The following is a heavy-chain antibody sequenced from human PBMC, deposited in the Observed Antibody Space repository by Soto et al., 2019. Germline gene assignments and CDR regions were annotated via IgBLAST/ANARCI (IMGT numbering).Heavy chain of an antibody. Sequence: SETLSLTCTVSGGSISSYYWSWIRQPPGKGLEWIGYIYYSGSTNYNPSLKSRVTISVDTSKNQFSLKLSSVTAADTAVYYCARVGTGTGKSYYYYYMDVWGQRTTVTVSS. V-gene: IGHV4-59*01. J-gene: IGHJ6*03. CDR1: GGSISSYY. CDR2: IYYSGST. D-gene: IGHD1-1*01. CDR3: ARVGTGTGKSYYYYYMDV.